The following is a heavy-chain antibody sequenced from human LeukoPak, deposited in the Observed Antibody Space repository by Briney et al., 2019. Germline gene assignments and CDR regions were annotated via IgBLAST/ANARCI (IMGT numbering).Heavy chain of an antibody. CDR1: GGSISSYF. V-gene: IGHV4-59*01. D-gene: IGHD3-22*01. J-gene: IGHJ4*02. Sequence: SETLSLTCTVSGGSISSYFWSWIRQPPGKGLEWIGYIHSTGPTNYNPSLKSRVTISVDTSKNQFSLKLSSVTAADTAVYYCASHYYDSSGFDYWGQGTLVTVSS. CDR3: ASHYYDSSGFDY. CDR2: IHSTGPT.